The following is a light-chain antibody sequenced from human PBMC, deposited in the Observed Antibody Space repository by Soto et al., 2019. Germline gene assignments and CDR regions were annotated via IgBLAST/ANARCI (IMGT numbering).Light chain of an antibody. CDR2: AAS. CDR3: QQYYSYPRT. J-gene: IGKJ1*01. CDR1: QGISSY. Sequence: AIRMPQSPSSFSASTGDRVTITCRASQGISSYLAWYQQNPWKDTKLLIYAASTLQSGVPSRFSGSGSGTDFTLPICRLQSEDFATYYFQQYYSYPRTFGQGTKVEI. V-gene: IGKV1-8*01.